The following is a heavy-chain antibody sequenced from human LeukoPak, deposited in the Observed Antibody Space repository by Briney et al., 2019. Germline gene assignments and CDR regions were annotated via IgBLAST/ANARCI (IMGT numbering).Heavy chain of an antibody. CDR2: ISGSGGST. V-gene: IGHV3-23*01. CDR1: GFTYNNFA. Sequence: GGSLTLSCAASGFTYNNFAMSWVPQAPGKGLEWVSTISGSGGSTFYADSVKGRFTISRDNSKNTLLLQMDGLRAEDTSIYFCAKAGSSGWSSSGGDYWGHGSLVTVSS. CDR3: AKAGSSGWSSSGGDY. D-gene: IGHD6-19*01. J-gene: IGHJ4*01.